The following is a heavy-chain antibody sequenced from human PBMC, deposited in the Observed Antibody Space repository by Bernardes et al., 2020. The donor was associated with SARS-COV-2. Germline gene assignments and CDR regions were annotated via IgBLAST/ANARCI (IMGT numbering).Heavy chain of an antibody. J-gene: IGHJ4*02. D-gene: IGHD2-15*01. CDR3: AKRAGGLHFDY. Sequence: GGSLRLSRADSAFTFSTYAMSWVRQAPGKGLEWVSDISSSGDSTDYADSVKGRFTISRDNSKNTLYLQMNSLRAEDTAVYYCAKRAGGLHFDYWGQGTLVTVSS. CDR2: ISSSGDST. V-gene: IGHV3-23*01. CDR1: AFTFSTYA.